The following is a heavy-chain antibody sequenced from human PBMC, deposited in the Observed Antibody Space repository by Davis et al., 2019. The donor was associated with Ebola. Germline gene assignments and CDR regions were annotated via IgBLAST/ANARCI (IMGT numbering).Heavy chain of an antibody. V-gene: IGHV4-39*01. CDR1: GGSISSSSYY. J-gene: IGHJ5*02. CDR3: ARHSSPDILTSSYDH. D-gene: IGHD3-9*01. Sequence: PSETLSLTCTVSGGSISSSSYYWGWIRQPPGKGLEWIGSIYYSGSTYYNPSLKSRVTISVDTSKNQFSLKLSSVTAADTAIYYCARHSSPDILTSSYDHWGQGTLVTVSS. CDR2: IYYSGST.